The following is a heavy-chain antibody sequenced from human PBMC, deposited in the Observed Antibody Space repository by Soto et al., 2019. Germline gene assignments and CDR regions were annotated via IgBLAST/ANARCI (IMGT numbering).Heavy chain of an antibody. CDR3: ARGASTDCTNGVCSYRDGYFMDV. CDR2: INPLSGGT. Sequence: QVQLVQSGAEVKKPGASVKVSCTASGYTFTDYNLHWVRQSPGQRLEWMGRINPLSGGTHFVQKFRGRGTMTRDASSSTVDMDLSGLRADDTDVYYCARGASTDCTNGVCSYRDGYFMDVWGQGTTVTVSS. J-gene: IGHJ6*02. D-gene: IGHD2-8*01. V-gene: IGHV1-2*02. CDR1: GYTFTDYN.